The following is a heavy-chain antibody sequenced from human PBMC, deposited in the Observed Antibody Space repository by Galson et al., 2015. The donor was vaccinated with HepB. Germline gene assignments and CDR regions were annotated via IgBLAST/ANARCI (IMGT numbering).Heavy chain of an antibody. D-gene: IGHD2-2*01. CDR3: ARDEARYCSSTSCSILAY. CDR2: ISAYNGNT. J-gene: IGHJ4*02. CDR1: GYTFTSYG. V-gene: IGHV1-18*01. Sequence: SVKVSCKASGYTFTSYGISWVRQAPGQGLEWMGWISAYNGNTNYAQKLQGRVTVTTDTSTSTAYMELRSLRSDDTAVYYCARDEARYCSSTSCSILAYWGQGTLVTVSS.